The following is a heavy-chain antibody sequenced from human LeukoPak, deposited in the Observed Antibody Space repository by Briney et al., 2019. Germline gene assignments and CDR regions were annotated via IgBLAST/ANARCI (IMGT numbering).Heavy chain of an antibody. Sequence: ASVKVSCKASAYTFTDYYVHWVRQAPGQGLEWMGWINPNCGDTLYAQKFQGRVTMTRDTSISTAYMELSRLRSDDTAVFYCARDPTHYYDSSGYQDSFDYWGQGTLVTDSS. CDR2: INPNCGDT. CDR1: AYTFTDYY. V-gene: IGHV1-2*02. CDR3: ARDPTHYYDSSGYQDSFDY. D-gene: IGHD3-22*01. J-gene: IGHJ4*02.